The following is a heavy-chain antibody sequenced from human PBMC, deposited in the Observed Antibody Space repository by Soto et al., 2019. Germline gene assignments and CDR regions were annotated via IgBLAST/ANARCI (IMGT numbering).Heavy chain of an antibody. D-gene: IGHD1-26*01. Sequence: GSRRLSCAASGFTFSNAGINWVRQAPGKGLEWVGRIKSKTDGGTPDYAAPVKGRFAISRDDSKNMVYLQMNSLKTEDTGIYYCTTYFFSSIIVLRFHYCCHGTLVTVSS. CDR1: GFTFSNAG. CDR2: IKSKTDGGTP. CDR3: TTYFFSSIIVLRFHY. V-gene: IGHV3-15*07. J-gene: IGHJ4*01.